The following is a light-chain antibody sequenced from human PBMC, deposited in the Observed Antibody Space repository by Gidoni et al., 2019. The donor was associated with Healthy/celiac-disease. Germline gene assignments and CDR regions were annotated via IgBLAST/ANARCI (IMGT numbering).Light chain of an antibody. J-gene: IGLJ1*01. V-gene: IGLV2-18*01. CDR2: EVN. CDR3: TLYTSSGTFV. CDR1: SSDVGSYNR. Sequence: QSALTQPPSVSGSPGQSVTISCTGSSSDVGSYNRVSWYHQSPGTAPKLMIYEVNNRPSGVPDRFSGSKSGNTASLTISGLQAEDEADYYCTLYTSSGTFVFGTGTKVTVL.